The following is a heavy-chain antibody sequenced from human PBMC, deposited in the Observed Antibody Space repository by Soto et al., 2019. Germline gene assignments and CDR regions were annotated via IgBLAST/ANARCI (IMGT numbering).Heavy chain of an antibody. CDR1: GGSVSSGSYY. V-gene: IGHV4-61*01. CDR2: IYYSGST. J-gene: IGHJ4*02. CDR3: ASYDILTRSFDY. D-gene: IGHD3-9*01. Sequence: SETLSLTCTVSGGSVSSGSYYWSWIRQPPGKGLEWIGYIYYSGSTNYNPSLKSRVTISVDTSKNQFSLKLSSVTAADTAVYYCASYDILTRSFDYWGQGTLVTVSS.